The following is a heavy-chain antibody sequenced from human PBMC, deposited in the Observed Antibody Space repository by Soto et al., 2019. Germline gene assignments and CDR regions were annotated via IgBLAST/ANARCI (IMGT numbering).Heavy chain of an antibody. V-gene: IGHV3-30*18. Sequence: QVQLVESGGGVVQPGRSLRLSCAASGFSFSSYGMHWVRQAPGTGLEWVAVMSYDGSNEYYADSVKGRFTISRDNSKNTLYLQMNSLRAEDTSVYYCAKALYYYGSGTYGDAMDVWGQGTTVTVSS. J-gene: IGHJ6*01. D-gene: IGHD3-10*01. CDR1: GFSFSSYG. CDR2: MSYDGSNE. CDR3: AKALYYYGSGTYGDAMDV.